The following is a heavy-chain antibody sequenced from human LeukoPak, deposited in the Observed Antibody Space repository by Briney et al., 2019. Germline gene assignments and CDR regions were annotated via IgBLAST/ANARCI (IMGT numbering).Heavy chain of an antibody. CDR2: INHSGST. D-gene: IGHD3-10*01. J-gene: IGHJ4*02. CDR3: ARLPMVRGVIRSDY. CDR1: GGSFSGYY. Sequence: SETLSLTCAVYGGSFSGYYWSWIRQPPGKGLEWIGEINHSGSTNYNPSLKSRVTISVDTSKNQFSLKLSSVTAADTAVYYCARLPMVRGVIRSDYWGQGTLVTVSS. V-gene: IGHV4-34*01.